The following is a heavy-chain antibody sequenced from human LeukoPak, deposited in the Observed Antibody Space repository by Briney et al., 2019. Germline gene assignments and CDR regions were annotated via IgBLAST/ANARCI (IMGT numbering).Heavy chain of an antibody. V-gene: IGHV3-33*08. D-gene: IGHD3-10*01. CDR2: IWYDGSNK. J-gene: IGHJ4*02. CDR1: GFTFSNYA. CDR3: ARDLLLMVRGVNPLDY. Sequence: AGGSLRLSCAASGFTFSNYAMHWVRQAPGKGLEWVAVIWYDGSNKYYADSVKGRFTISRDNSKNTLYLQMNSLRAEDTAVYYCARDLLLMVRGVNPLDYWGQGTLVTVSS.